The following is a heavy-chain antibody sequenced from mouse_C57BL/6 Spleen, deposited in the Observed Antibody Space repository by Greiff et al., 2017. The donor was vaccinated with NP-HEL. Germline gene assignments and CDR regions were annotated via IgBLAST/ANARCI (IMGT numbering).Heavy chain of an antibody. CDR3: ARKDGYYVWFAY. V-gene: IGHV14-3*01. D-gene: IGHD2-3*01. CDR1: GFNFKNTY. J-gene: IGHJ3*01. CDR2: IDPANGNT. Sequence: EVQLQESVAELVRPGASVKLSCTASGFNFKNTYMHWVKQRPEQGLEWIGRIDPANGNTKYAPKFPGKATITADTSSNTAYLQLSSLTSEDTAIYYCARKDGYYVWFAYWGQGTLVTVSA.